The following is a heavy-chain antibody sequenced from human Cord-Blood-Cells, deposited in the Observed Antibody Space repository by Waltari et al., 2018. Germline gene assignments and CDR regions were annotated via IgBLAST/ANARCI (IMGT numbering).Heavy chain of an antibody. D-gene: IGHD1-26*01. J-gene: IGHJ4*02. Sequence: QVQLQQWGAGLLKPSAPLSLTCAVYGGASSGYYWSWLRQPPGKGLEWIGEINHSGSTNYNPSLKSRVTISVDTSKNQFSLKLSSVTAADTAVYYCACSTLVGATSFDYWGQGTLVTVSS. V-gene: IGHV4-34*01. CDR1: GGASSGYY. CDR3: ACSTLVGATSFDY. CDR2: INHSGST.